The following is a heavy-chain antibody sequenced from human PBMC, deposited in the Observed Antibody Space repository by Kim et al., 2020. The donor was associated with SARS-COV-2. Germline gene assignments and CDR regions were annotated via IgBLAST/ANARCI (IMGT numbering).Heavy chain of an antibody. CDR2: DGSAK. D-gene: IGHD6-13*01. Sequence: DGSAKYYVDSVEGRFTISRDNTENSLYLQMNRLRADDTAVYYCARGIAGDVWGQGTMVTVSS. J-gene: IGHJ3*01. CDR3: ARGIAGDV. V-gene: IGHV3-7*03.